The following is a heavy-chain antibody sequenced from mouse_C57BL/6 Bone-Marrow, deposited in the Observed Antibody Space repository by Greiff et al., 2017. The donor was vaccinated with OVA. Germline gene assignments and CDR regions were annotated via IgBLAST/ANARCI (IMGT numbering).Heavy chain of an antibody. D-gene: IGHD2-14*01. V-gene: IGHV1-19*01. J-gene: IGHJ3*01. Sequence: VQLQQSGPVLVKPGASVKMSCKASGYTFTDYYMNWVKQSPGKSLEWIGVINPYNGGTSYNQKFKGKATLTVDKSSSTAYLQLNSLTSEDSAVYYCARGWGTAWFAYWGQGTLVTVSA. CDR1: GYTFTDYY. CDR2: INPYNGGT. CDR3: ARGWGTAWFAY.